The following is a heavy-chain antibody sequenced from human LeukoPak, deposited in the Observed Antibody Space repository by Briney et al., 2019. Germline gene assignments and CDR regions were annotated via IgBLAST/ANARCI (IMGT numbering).Heavy chain of an antibody. J-gene: IGHJ6*02. CDR2: ISAYNGNT. CDR1: GYTFTSYG. Sequence: ASVKVSCKASGYTFTSYGISWVRKAPGQGLGWMGWISAYNGNTNYAQKLQGRVTMTTDTSTSTAYMELRSLRSDDTAVYYCAGFGEVVPAAMRHYYYYGMDVWGQGTTVTVSS. V-gene: IGHV1-18*01. CDR3: AGFGEVVPAAMRHYYYYGMDV. D-gene: IGHD2-2*01.